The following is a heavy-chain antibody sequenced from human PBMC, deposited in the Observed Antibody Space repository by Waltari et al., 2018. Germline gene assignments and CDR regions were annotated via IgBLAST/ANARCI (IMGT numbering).Heavy chain of an antibody. CDR1: GSTLTELS. J-gene: IGHJ4*02. CDR2: FDPEDGET. V-gene: IGHV1-24*01. CDR3: ATSGQGIAAAGTSDPHTFDY. D-gene: IGHD6-13*01. Sequence: QVQLVQSGAEVKKPGASVKVSCKVSGSTLTELSRHWVRQAPGKGLEWMGGFDPEDGETIYAQKFQGRVTMTEDTSTDTAYMELSSLRSEDTAVYYCATSGQGIAAAGTSDPHTFDYWGQGTLVTVSS.